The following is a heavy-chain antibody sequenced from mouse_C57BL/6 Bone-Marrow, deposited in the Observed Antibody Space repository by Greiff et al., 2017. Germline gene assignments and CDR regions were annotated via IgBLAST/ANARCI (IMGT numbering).Heavy chain of an antibody. CDR1: GYSFTDYN. CDR2: INPNYGTT. J-gene: IGHJ4*01. D-gene: IGHD1-1*01. CDR3: AREGYYYGSSYRFYYAMDY. V-gene: IGHV1-39*01. Sequence: VQLQQSGPELVKPGASVKISCKASGYSFTDYNMNWVKQSNGKSLEWIGVINPNYGTTSYNQKFKGKATLTVEQSSSTAYMQLNSLTSEDSAVYYCAREGYYYGSSYRFYYAMDYWGQGTSVTVSS.